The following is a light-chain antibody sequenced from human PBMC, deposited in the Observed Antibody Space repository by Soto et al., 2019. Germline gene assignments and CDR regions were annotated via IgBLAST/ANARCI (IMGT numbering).Light chain of an antibody. CDR1: QSINSW. CDR3: QQYEIYPIT. J-gene: IGKJ5*01. V-gene: IGKV1-5*03. CDR2: KAS. Sequence: DIQMTQSPSTLSASVGDRVTITCRASQSINSWLAWYQQKPGKAPKLLIYKASSLESGVPSRFSGSGSGTEFTLTISILQPDDFAAYYCQQYEIYPITFGQGTRREIK.